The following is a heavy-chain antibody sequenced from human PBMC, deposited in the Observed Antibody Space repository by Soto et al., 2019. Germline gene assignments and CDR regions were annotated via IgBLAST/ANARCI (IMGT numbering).Heavy chain of an antibody. V-gene: IGHV1-69*02. CDR2: IIPILGIA. Sequence: ASVKVSCKASGGTFSSYTISWVRQAPGQGLEWMGMIIPILGIANYAQKFQGRVTITADKSTSTAYMELSSLRSEDTAVYYCARAFYDAFDIWGQGTMVTVSS. CDR1: GGTFSSYT. CDR3: ARAFYDAFDI. J-gene: IGHJ3*02.